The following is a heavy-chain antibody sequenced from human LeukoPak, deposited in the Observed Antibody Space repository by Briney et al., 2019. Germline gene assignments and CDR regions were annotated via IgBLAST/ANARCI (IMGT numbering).Heavy chain of an antibody. V-gene: IGHV3-23*01. Sequence: GGSLRLSCAASGFTLSSYAMSWVRQAPGKGLEWVSAISGSGGSTYYADSVKGRFTISRDNSKNTLYLQMNSLRAEATAVYYCAKGSPYFDFWIFYYVAYDFDYWGQGTLVTVSS. D-gene: IGHD3-3*01. CDR3: AKGSPYFDFWIFYYVAYDFDY. CDR1: GFTLSSYA. CDR2: ISGSGGST. J-gene: IGHJ4*02.